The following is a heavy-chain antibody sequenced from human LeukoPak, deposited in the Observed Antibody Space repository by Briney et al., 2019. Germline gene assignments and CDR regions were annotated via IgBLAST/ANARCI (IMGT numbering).Heavy chain of an antibody. CDR1: GYNFTSYW. J-gene: IGHJ4*02. CDR3: ATRSDGYSQFDF. CDR2: IYPGDSDT. V-gene: IGHV5-51*01. D-gene: IGHD5-24*01. Sequence: GESLKISCKASGYNFTSYWIGWVRQMPGKGLEWMGIIYPGDSDTRYSPSFQGQVTISADKSVSTAYLQWSSLKASDSAIYYRATRSDGYSQFDFWGQGTLVTVSS.